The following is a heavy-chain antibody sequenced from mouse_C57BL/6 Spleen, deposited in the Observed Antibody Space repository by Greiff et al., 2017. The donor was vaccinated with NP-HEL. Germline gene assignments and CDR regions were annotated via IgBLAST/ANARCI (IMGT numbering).Heavy chain of an antibody. CDR3: TIDYGRSPYWYFDV. D-gene: IGHD1-1*01. CDR2: IHPSDSDT. V-gene: IGHV1-74*01. CDR1: GYTFTSYW. Sequence: QVQLKQPGAELVKPGASVKVSCKASGYTFTSYWMHWVKQRPGQGLEWIGRIHPSDSDTNYNQKFKGKATLTVDKSSSTAYMQLSSLTSEDSAVYYCTIDYGRSPYWYFDVWGTGTTVTVSS. J-gene: IGHJ1*03.